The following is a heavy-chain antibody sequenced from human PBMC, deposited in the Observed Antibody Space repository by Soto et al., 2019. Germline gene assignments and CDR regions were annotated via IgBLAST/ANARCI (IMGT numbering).Heavy chain of an antibody. Sequence: GESLKISCAASGFTFSSYWMHWVRQAPGKGLVWVSRINSDGSSTSYADSVKGRFTISRDNAKNTLYLQMNSLRAEDTAVYYCARDHRPTYSSSSRDAFDIWGQGTMVTVSS. CDR2: INSDGSST. CDR3: ARDHRPTYSSSSRDAFDI. J-gene: IGHJ3*02. CDR1: GFTFSSYW. V-gene: IGHV3-74*01. D-gene: IGHD6-6*01.